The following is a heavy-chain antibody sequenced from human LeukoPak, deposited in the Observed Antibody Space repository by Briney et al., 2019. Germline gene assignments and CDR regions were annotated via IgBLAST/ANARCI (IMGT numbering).Heavy chain of an antibody. D-gene: IGHD6-13*01. CDR2: IYTSEST. CDR3: ARRVAAAGTNWFDP. Sequence: SETLSLTCTVSGGSISSYYWSWLRQPAGKGLEWLGRIYTSESTNYNPSLKSRVTISVDTSKNQFSLKLSSVTAADTAVYYCARRVAAAGTNWFDPWGQGTLVTVSS. CDR1: GGSISSYY. J-gene: IGHJ5*02. V-gene: IGHV4-4*07.